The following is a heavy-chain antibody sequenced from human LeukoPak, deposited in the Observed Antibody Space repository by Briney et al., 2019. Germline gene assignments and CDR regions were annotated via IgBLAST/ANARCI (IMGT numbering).Heavy chain of an antibody. D-gene: IGHD3-10*01. Sequence: GGSLRLSCAASGFTFTRYAMHWVRQAPGKGLERVAVISSDGTDKYYADSVKGRFTISRDSAKNTLYLQMNSLRAEDTAVYYCARALITMIRGVIDYWGQGTLVTVSS. CDR3: ARALITMIRGVIDY. CDR2: ISSDGTDK. CDR1: GFTFTRYA. V-gene: IGHV3-30-3*01. J-gene: IGHJ4*02.